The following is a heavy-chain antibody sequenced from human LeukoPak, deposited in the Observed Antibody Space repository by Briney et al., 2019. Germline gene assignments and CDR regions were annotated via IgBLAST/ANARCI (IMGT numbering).Heavy chain of an antibody. V-gene: IGHV1-69*04. CDR2: IIPILGIA. CDR3: ARDKLWFGELPQNRWFGP. CDR1: GGTFSSYA. Sequence: ASVKVSCKASGGTFSSYAISWVRQAPGQGLEWMGRIIPILGIANYAQKFQGRVTITADKSTSTAYMELSSLRSEDTAVYYCARDKLWFGELPQNRWFGPWGQGTLVTVSS. D-gene: IGHD3-10*01. J-gene: IGHJ5*02.